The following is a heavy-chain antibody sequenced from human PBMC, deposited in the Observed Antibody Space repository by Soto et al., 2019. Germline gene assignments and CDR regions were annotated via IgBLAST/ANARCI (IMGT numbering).Heavy chain of an antibody. CDR1: GYTFTSYG. V-gene: IGHV1-18*01. Sequence: GASVKVSCKASGYTFTSYGINWVRQAPGQGLEWMGRINATNGNTNYAQKLQGRVTMTTDTSTSTAYMELRSLRSEDTAVYYCAGRIAAAGTPNYYYGMDVWGQGTTVTVSS. CDR3: AGRIAAAGTPNYYYGMDV. CDR2: INATNGNT. D-gene: IGHD6-13*01. J-gene: IGHJ6*02.